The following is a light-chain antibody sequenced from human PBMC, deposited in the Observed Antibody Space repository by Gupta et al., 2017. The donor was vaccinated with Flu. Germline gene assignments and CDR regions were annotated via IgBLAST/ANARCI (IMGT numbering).Light chain of an antibody. J-gene: IGKJ2*01. Sequence: PAFQSVPPKEKVTITCRASQSIVRSLHWYQQKPDQSPRLLIRYASQSLSGVPSRFSGSGSGTDFTLTINGLEAEDAATYYCQQSSNFPYTFGQGTKLEIK. CDR3: QQSSNFPYT. CDR1: QSIVRS. CDR2: YAS. V-gene: IGKV6-21*01.